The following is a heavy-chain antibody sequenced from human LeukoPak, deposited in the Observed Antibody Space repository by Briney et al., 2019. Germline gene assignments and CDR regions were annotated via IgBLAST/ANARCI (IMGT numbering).Heavy chain of an antibody. V-gene: IGHV1-18*04. D-gene: IGHD2-15*01. CDR2: ISAYNGNT. CDR1: GHTFTSYG. Sequence: ASVKVSCKASGHTFTSYGISWVRQPPGQGLEWMGWISAYNGNTNYAQKLQGRVTMTTDTSTSTAYMELRSLRSDDTAVYYCARVRDVVVVAATQPDFDYWGQGTLVTVSS. J-gene: IGHJ4*02. CDR3: ARVRDVVVVAATQPDFDY.